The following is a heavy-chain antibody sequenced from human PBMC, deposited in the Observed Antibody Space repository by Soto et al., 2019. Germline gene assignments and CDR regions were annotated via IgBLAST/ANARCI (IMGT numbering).Heavy chain of an antibody. Sequence: GASVKVSWKASGYTFTSYYMHWVRQAPGQGLEWMGIINPSGGSTSYAQKFQGRVTMTRDTSTSTVYMELSSLRSEDAAVYYCTLMVYAIPVRYFDLWGRGTLVTVSS. CDR3: TLMVYAIPVRYFDL. CDR1: GYTFTSYY. V-gene: IGHV1-46*03. D-gene: IGHD2-8*01. J-gene: IGHJ2*01. CDR2: INPSGGST.